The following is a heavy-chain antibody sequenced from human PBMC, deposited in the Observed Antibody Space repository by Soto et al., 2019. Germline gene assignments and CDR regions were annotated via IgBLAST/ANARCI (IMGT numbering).Heavy chain of an antibody. D-gene: IGHD3-22*01. J-gene: IGHJ6*02. Sequence: QVQLVQSGAEVKKPGASVKVSCKASGYTFTSYYMHWVRQAPGQGLEWMGIINPSGGSTSYAQKFQGRVTMTRDTSTSTVYMELSSLRSEDTAVYYCARSLYDSSGYYYYYYYGMDVWGQGTTVTVSS. CDR2: INPSGGST. CDR1: GYTFTSYY. V-gene: IGHV1-46*01. CDR3: ARSLYDSSGYYYYYYYGMDV.